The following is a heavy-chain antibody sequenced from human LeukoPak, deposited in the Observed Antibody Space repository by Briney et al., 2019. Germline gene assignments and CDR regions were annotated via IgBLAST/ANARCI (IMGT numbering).Heavy chain of an antibody. Sequence: GGSLRLSCAASGFTFDDYAMHWVRQAPGKGLEWVSGISWNSGSIGYADSVKGRFTISRDNAKNSLYLQMNSLRAEDTAVYYCARDQGATTLVDYWGQGTLVTVSS. V-gene: IGHV3-9*01. J-gene: IGHJ4*02. CDR3: ARDQGATTLVDY. D-gene: IGHD1-26*01. CDR1: GFTFDDYA. CDR2: ISWNSGSI.